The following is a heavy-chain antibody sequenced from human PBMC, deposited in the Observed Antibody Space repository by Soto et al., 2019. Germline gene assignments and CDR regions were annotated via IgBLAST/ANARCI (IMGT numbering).Heavy chain of an antibody. D-gene: IGHD6-13*01. Sequence: QVQLQESGPGLVKPSQTLSLTCTVSGGPVINGDSYLNWIRQPPEKGLEWMGYINYRGTTNYNAALKSRILISVDTSKNQFSLRLTSVTAADTAVYYCARDAPGAAPYWGQGTLVTVSS. CDR2: INYRGTT. V-gene: IGHV4-31*03. J-gene: IGHJ4*02. CDR1: GGPVINGDSY. CDR3: ARDAPGAAPY.